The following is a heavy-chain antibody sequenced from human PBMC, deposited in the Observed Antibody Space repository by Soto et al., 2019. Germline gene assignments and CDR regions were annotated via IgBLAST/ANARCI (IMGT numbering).Heavy chain of an antibody. V-gene: IGHV1-69*12. CDR1: GGTFSSYA. CDR3: ARESRYCSGGSCYFLPGIDY. Sequence: QVQLVQSGAEVKKPGSSLKVSCKASGGTFSSYAISWVRQAPGQWLGWMGGIIPIFGTANYAQKFQGRVTITADESTTTAYMELSSLNSEDTAVYYCARESRYCSGGSCYFLPGIDYWGQGTLVTVSS. J-gene: IGHJ4*02. D-gene: IGHD2-15*01. CDR2: IIPIFGTA.